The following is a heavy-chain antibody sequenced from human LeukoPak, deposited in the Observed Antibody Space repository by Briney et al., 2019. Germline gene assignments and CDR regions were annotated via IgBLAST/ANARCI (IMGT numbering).Heavy chain of an antibody. V-gene: IGHV4-39*01. D-gene: IGHD5-12*01. CDR2: IYYSGST. CDR1: GGSISSRSCC. CDR3: ARNRAMTSGYDY. Sequence: AETLSLTCTVSGGSISSRSCCWGRIRQPPGKGLEWIGTIYYSGSTYYNPSLKSRVTISVDTSKNQFSLRLSSVTAADTAVYYCARNRAMTSGYDYWGREPWSTVSS. J-gene: IGHJ4*02.